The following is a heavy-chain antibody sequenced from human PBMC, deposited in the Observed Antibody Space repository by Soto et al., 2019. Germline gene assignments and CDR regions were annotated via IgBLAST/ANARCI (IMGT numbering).Heavy chain of an antibody. CDR1: GFTFSSYG. CDR3: AGTDCSSTSCYARIDY. Sequence: GGSLRLSCAASGFTFSSYGMHWVRQAPGKGLEWVAVISYDGSNKYYADSVKGRFTISRDNSKTTLYLQMNSLRAEDTAVYYCAGTDCSSTSCYARIDYWGQGTLVTVSS. J-gene: IGHJ4*02. D-gene: IGHD2-2*01. CDR2: ISYDGSNK. V-gene: IGHV3-30*03.